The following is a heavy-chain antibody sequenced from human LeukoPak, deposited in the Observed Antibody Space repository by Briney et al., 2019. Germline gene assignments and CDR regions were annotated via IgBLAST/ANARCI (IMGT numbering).Heavy chain of an antibody. V-gene: IGHV3-9*01. Sequence: GRSLRLSCAASGFPFDDYAMHWVRQARGKGLEGVSGISWNSGSIGYADSVKGRFTISRENAKNSLYLQMNSLRAEDTALYYCAKDINSFYYYMDVWGKGTTVTVSS. CDR3: AKDINSFYYYMDV. CDR2: ISWNSGSI. CDR1: GFPFDDYA. J-gene: IGHJ6*03.